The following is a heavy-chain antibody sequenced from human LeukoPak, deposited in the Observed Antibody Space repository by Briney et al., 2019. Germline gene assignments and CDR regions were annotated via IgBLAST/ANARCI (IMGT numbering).Heavy chain of an antibody. D-gene: IGHD3-3*01. J-gene: IGHJ5*02. Sequence: SVKVSCKASGGTFSSYAISWVRQAPGQGLEWMGRIIPIFGTANYAQKFQGRVTITTDESTSTAYMELSSLRSEDTAVYYCARDVSDYDFWSGYRGWFDPWGQGTLVTVSS. CDR3: ARDVSDYDFWSGYRGWFDP. CDR2: IIPIFGTA. CDR1: GGTFSSYA. V-gene: IGHV1-69*05.